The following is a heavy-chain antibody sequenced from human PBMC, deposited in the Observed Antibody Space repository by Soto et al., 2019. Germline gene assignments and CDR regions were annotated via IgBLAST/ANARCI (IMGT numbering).Heavy chain of an antibody. J-gene: IGHJ4*02. CDR1: GFSLTTSGAG. V-gene: IGHV2-5*02. CDR3: AHRVLRAVFGLVTTTAIYFDF. D-gene: IGHD3-3*01. CDR2: IYWDDDK. Sequence: ESGPTVVKPTETLTLTCTFSGFSLTTSGAGVGWVRQSPGKDPEWLAFIYWDDDKRYSTSLKSRLTITKDTSKNQVVLTMANVDPADTATYYCAHRVLRAVFGLVTTTAIYFDFWGQGTPVVVSS.